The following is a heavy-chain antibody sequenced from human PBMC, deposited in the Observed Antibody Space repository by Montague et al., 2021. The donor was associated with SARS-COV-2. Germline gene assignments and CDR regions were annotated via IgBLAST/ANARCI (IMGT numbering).Heavy chain of an antibody. J-gene: IGHJ4*02. V-gene: IGHV4-39*01. CDR2: IYYSGST. CDR1: GGPVSSGIHY. Sequence: SETLSLTCTVSGGPVSSGIHYWSWIRQHPEKGLEWIGNIYYSGSTYYNSSLQSRVTISVDTSKNQFSLRLRSVTAADTSVYYCARQSRFCPNALCDAFDYWGQGTLVTVSS. D-gene: IGHD2-8*01. CDR3: ARQSRFCPNALCDAFDY.